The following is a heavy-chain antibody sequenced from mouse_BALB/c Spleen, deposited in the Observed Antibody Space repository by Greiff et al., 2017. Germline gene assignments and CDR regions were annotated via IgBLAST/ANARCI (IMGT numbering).Heavy chain of an antibody. J-gene: IGHJ1*01. Sequence: EVQLVESGGGLVQPGGSRKLSCAASGFTFSSFGMHWVRQAPEKGLEWVAYISSGSSTIYYADTVKGRFTISRDNPKNTLFLQMTSLRSEDTAMYYCARNDGWYFDVWGAGTTVTVSS. CDR2: ISSGSSTI. D-gene: IGHD2-3*01. V-gene: IGHV5-17*02. CDR3: ARNDGWYFDV. CDR1: GFTFSSFG.